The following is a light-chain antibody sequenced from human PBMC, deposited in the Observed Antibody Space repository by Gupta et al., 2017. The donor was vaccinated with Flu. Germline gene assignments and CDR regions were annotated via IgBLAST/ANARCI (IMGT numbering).Light chain of an antibody. Sequence: EIVLTQSPATLSLSPGERATLSCRASQTVSDWLAWYQQKPGQAPRLLIFEASNRASGIPARFSGSGSGTDFTLTISSLEPEDFALYYCQQSNNWQRTFGEGTKIEIK. CDR2: EAS. V-gene: IGKV3-11*01. CDR3: QQSNNWQRT. CDR1: QTVSDW. J-gene: IGKJ4*02.